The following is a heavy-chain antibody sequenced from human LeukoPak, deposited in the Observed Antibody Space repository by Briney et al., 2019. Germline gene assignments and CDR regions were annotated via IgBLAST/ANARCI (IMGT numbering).Heavy chain of an antibody. V-gene: IGHV3-7*01. CDR2: IKQDGSEK. CDR3: ARSAGYCSGGSCSGDNWFDP. D-gene: IGHD2-15*01. J-gene: IGHJ5*02. CDR1: GFTFSTYW. Sequence: GGSLRLSCAASGFTFSTYWMSWVRQAPRKGLEWVANIKQDGSEKYYVDSVKGRFTISRDNAKNSLYLQMNSLRAEDTAVYYCARSAGYCSGGSCSGDNWFDPWGQGTLVTVSS.